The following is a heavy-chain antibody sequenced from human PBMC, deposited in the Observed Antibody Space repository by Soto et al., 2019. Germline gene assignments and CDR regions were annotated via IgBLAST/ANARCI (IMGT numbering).Heavy chain of an antibody. V-gene: IGHV1-18*01. CDR2: ISGHSGTT. CDR1: GYTFTSYG. CDR3: ARDRQNYGSFDF. Sequence: QVQLVQSGGEVKQPGASVKVSCKASGYTFTSYGISWVRQAPGQGLEWMGWISGHSGTTNNAQKFQDRVTMTTDTSTSTTYMELRSLRSDDTAVYYCARDRQNYGSFDFWGQGTLVTVSS. D-gene: IGHD4-17*01. J-gene: IGHJ4*02.